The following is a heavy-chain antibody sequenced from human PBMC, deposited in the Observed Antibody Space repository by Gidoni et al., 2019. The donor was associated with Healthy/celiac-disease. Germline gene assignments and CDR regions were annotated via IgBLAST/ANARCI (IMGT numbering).Heavy chain of an antibody. J-gene: IGHJ4*02. Sequence: VQLVASGGGVVQPGRSLSLSCAASGFTFLTYAMHGVRQAPGKGLEWVAVISYDGSNKYYADAVKGRFTISRENSKNTLYLQMNSLRAEDTAVYYCARDSLVPTVYDVSSFDYWGQGTLVTVSS. CDR3: ARDSLVPTVYDVSSFDY. D-gene: IGHD2-8*01. CDR2: ISYDGSNK. V-gene: IGHV3-30-3*01. CDR1: GFTFLTYA.